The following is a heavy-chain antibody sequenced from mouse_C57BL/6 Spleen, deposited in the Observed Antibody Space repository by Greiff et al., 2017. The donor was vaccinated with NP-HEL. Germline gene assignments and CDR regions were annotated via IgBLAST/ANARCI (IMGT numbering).Heavy chain of an antibody. D-gene: IGHD1-1*01. CDR1: GYTFTSYW. J-gene: IGHJ2*01. V-gene: IGHV1-52*01. Sequence: QVQLQQPGAELVRPGSSVKLSCKASGYTFTSYWMHWVKQRPIQGLEWIGNIDPSDSETHYNQKFKDKATLTVDKSSSTAYMQLSSLTSEDSAVYDCARHYGSNWYYVDYWGQGTTLTVSS. CDR3: ARHYGSNWYYVDY. CDR2: IDPSDSET.